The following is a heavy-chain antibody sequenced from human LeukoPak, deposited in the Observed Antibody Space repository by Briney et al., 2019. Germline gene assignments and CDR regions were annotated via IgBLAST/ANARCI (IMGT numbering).Heavy chain of an antibody. CDR1: GGSISSSTYY. J-gene: IGHJ6*03. D-gene: IGHD2-2*01. V-gene: IGHV4-39*01. CDR2: IYYSGST. Sequence: SETLSLTCTASGGSISSSTYYWDWIRQPPGKGLEWIGSIYYSGSTYYNPSLKSRVTISVDTSKNQFSLKLSSVTAADTAVYYCARGSCGSTSCYGPYYMDVWGKGTTVTVSS. CDR3: ARGSCGSTSCYGPYYMDV.